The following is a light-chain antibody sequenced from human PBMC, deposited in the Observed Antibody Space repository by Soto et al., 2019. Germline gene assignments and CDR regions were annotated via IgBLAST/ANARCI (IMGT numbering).Light chain of an antibody. J-gene: IGKJ5*01. Sequence: DIQMTQFPSTLSASVGDRVTISCRASQSISIWLAWYQQKPGKAPKLLIYDASSSESGVPSRFSGSGSGTDITLTISSLQPDDSATYYCQQYNSNLITFGQGTRLEIK. CDR1: QSISIW. CDR2: DAS. CDR3: QQYNSNLIT. V-gene: IGKV1-5*01.